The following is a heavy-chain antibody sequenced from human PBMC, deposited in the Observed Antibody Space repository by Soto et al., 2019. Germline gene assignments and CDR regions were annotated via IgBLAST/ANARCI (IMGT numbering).Heavy chain of an antibody. CDR3: ARGDVVVPAAMPTGYYFDY. J-gene: IGHJ4*02. CDR1: GGSFSGYY. Sequence: QVQLQQWGAGLLKPSETLSLTCAVYGGSFSGYYWSWIRQPPGKGLEWIGEINHSGSTNYNPSLKSRVTLSVDTSKNQFSLKLSSVTAADTAVYYCARGDVVVPAAMPTGYYFDYWGQGTLVTVSS. CDR2: INHSGST. D-gene: IGHD2-2*01. V-gene: IGHV4-34*01.